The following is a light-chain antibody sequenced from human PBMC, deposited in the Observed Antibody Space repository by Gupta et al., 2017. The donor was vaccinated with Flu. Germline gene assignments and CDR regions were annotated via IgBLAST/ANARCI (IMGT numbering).Light chain of an antibody. Sequence: SYVLTQAPSVSVAPGQTARITCGGNNIGSKSVQWYQQKPGQAPVLVVFDDGDRPSGIPVRFSGSNSGNTATLTISRVEVGDEADYYCQVWEGGSPYVFGTGTKVTVL. CDR2: DDG. CDR3: QVWEGGSPYV. CDR1: NIGSKS. J-gene: IGLJ1*01. V-gene: IGLV3-21*02.